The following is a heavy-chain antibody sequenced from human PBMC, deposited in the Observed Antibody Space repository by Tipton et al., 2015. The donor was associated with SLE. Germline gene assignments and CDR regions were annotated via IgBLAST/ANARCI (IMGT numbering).Heavy chain of an antibody. V-gene: IGHV4-30-2*01. CDR1: GGSISSGGYS. J-gene: IGHJ5*02. CDR3: ATAKPHMNWFDP. CDR2: IYHSGST. D-gene: IGHD1-14*01. Sequence: TLSLTCAVSGGSISSGGYSWSWIRQPPGKGLEWIGYIYHSGSTYYNPSLKSRVTISVDRSKNQFSLKLSSVTAADTAMYYCATAKPHMNWFDPWGQGTLVTVSS.